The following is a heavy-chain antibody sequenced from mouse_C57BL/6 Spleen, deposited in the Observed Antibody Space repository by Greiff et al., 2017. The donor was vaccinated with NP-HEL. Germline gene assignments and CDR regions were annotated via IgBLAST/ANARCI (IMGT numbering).Heavy chain of an antibody. CDR2: IWSGGST. CDR1: GFSLTSYG. Sequence: VKLQESGPGLVQPSQSLSITCTVSGFSLTSYGVHWVRQSPGKGLEWLGVIWSGGSTDYNAAFISRLSISKDNSKSQVFFKMNSLQADDTAIYYCARPRTGTKGITGAMDYWGQGTSVTVSS. J-gene: IGHJ4*01. D-gene: IGHD4-1*01. V-gene: IGHV2-2*01. CDR3: ARPRTGTKGITGAMDY.